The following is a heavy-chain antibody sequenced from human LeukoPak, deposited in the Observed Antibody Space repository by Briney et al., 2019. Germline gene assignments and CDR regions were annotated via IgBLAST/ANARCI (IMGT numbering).Heavy chain of an antibody. Sequence: SETLSLTCALYGGSFSGYYWSWIRQPPGKGLEWIGEINHSGSTNYNPSLKSRVTISVDTSKNQFSLKLSSVTAADTAVYYCARGPRTNTTVTTDEAYYFDYWGQGTLVTVSS. J-gene: IGHJ4*02. CDR1: GGSFSGYY. CDR2: INHSGST. CDR3: ARGPRTNTTVTTDEAYYFDY. V-gene: IGHV4-34*01. D-gene: IGHD4-17*01.